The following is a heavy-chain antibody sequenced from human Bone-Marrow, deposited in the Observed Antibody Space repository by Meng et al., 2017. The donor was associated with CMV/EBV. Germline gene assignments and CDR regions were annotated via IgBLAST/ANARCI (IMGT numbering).Heavy chain of an antibody. D-gene: IGHD3-10*01. J-gene: IGHJ4*02. V-gene: IGHV1-69*05. CDR2: IIPIFGTA. Sequence: SVKVSCKASGGTFSSYAISWVRQAPGQGREWMGGIIPIFGTANYAQKFQGRVTITTDESTSTAYMELSSLRSEDTAVYYCARGRYSFGEFFYFDYWGQGTLVTVSS. CDR1: GGTFSSYA. CDR3: ARGRYSFGEFFYFDY.